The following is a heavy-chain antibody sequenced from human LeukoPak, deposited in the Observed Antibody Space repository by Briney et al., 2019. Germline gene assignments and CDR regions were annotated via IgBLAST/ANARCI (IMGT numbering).Heavy chain of an antibody. J-gene: IGHJ4*02. CDR3: ARGGAYGSGSIHDY. V-gene: IGHV4-59*01. Sequence: SETLSLTCTVSGGSISTYYWSWIRQPPGKGLEWIGYIYYSGSTDYNPSLKSRVTISVDTSKNQFSLELSSVTAADTAVYHCARGGAYGSGSIHDYWGQGTLVTVSS. CDR1: GGSISTYY. CDR2: IYYSGST. D-gene: IGHD3-10*01.